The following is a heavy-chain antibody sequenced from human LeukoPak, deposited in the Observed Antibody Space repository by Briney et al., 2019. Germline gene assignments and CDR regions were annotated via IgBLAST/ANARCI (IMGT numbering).Heavy chain of an antibody. V-gene: IGHV1-2*02. Sequence: ASVKVSCKASGYTFTGYYMHWVRQAPGQGPEWVAWFKSKNRGVAYAQEFQGRVTMTRDTSTNTAYMELSSLRFDDTAIYYCARDPVDGYSHFDYWGQGTLVTVSS. CDR3: ARDPVDGYSHFDY. J-gene: IGHJ4*02. D-gene: IGHD5-24*01. CDR1: GYTFTGYY. CDR2: FKSKNRGV.